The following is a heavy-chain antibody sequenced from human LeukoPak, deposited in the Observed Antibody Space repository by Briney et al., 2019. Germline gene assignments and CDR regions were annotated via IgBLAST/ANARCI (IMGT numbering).Heavy chain of an antibody. CDR2: IIPIFGTA. V-gene: IGHV1-69*13. CDR3: ARGAYDYVWGSYRWPYYYGMDV. D-gene: IGHD3-16*02. J-gene: IGHJ6*02. CDR1: GGTFSSYA. Sequence: SVKVSCKASGGTFSSYAISWVRQAPGQGLEWMGGIIPIFGTANYAQKFQGRVTITADESTSTAYMELSSLRSEDTAVYYCARGAYDYVWGSYRWPYYYGMDVWGQGTTVTVSS.